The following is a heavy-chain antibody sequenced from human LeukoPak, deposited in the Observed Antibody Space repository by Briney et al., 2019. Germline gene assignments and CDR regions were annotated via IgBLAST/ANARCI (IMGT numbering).Heavy chain of an antibody. D-gene: IGHD2-15*01. Sequence: GESLKISCTGSGYSFTSYWIGWVRQMPGKGLEWMGIIYPGDSDTRYSPSFQGQVTISADKSISTAYLQWSSLKASDTAMYYCARQSGWSVVAAQNWFDPWGQGTLVTVSS. V-gene: IGHV5-51*01. CDR3: ARQSGWSVVAAQNWFDP. CDR2: IYPGDSDT. J-gene: IGHJ5*02. CDR1: GYSFTSYW.